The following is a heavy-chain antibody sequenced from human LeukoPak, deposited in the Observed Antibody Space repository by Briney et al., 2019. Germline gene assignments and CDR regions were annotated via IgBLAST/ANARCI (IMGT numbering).Heavy chain of an antibody. J-gene: IGHJ5*02. CDR1: GDSITTYY. Sequence: PSETLSLTCTVSGDSITTYYWSWIRQSPGKGLEWIGYINYIGSTNYNPSLKNRVTISADISKSQFSLRLRSVTAADTAVYFCARGVTAAGSSWGQGTLVPVSS. V-gene: IGHV4-59*01. CDR2: INYIGST. D-gene: IGHD6-13*01. CDR3: ARGVTAAGSS.